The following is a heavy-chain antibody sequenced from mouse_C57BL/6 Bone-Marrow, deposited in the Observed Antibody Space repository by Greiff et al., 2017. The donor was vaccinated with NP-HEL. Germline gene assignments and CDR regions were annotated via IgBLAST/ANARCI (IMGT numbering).Heavy chain of an antibody. V-gene: IGHV5-6*01. Sequence: EVKVVESGGDLVKPGGSLKLSCAASGFTFSSYGMSWVRQTPDKRLEWVATISSGGSYTYYPDSVKGRFTISRDNAKNTLYLQMSSLKSEDTAMYYCAREGPYGDYAMDYWGQGTSVTVSS. CDR2: ISSGGSYT. CDR3: AREGPYGDYAMDY. CDR1: GFTFSSYG. D-gene: IGHD1-1*01. J-gene: IGHJ4*01.